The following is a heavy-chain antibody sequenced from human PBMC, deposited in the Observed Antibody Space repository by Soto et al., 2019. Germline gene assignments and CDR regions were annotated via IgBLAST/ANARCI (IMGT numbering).Heavy chain of an antibody. CDR2: IYWDDDT. CDR1: GFSLSTSGVG. Sequence: QITLKESGPTLVKPTQTLTLTCTFSGFSLSTSGVGVGWIRQPPGKALEWLALIYWDDDTRYSPSLKSRLTITKDTTKNQVVLTMTNMDPMETATYYCAHSIRYFDWLHRYFDYWGQGTLVTVSS. V-gene: IGHV2-5*02. J-gene: IGHJ4*02. D-gene: IGHD3-9*01. CDR3: AHSIRYFDWLHRYFDY.